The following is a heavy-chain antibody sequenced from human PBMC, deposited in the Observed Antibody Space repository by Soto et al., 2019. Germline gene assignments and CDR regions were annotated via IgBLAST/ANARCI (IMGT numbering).Heavy chain of an antibody. J-gene: IGHJ6*02. CDR3: AKPSGIAVAGQRNPWGYYYGMDV. CDR1: GFTFSSYA. D-gene: IGHD6-19*01. Sequence: GGSLRLSCAASGFTFSSYAMSWVRQAPGKGLEWVSAISGSGGSTYYADSGKGRFTISRDNSKNTLYLQMKGLRAEDTAVYYCAKPSGIAVAGQRNPWGYYYGMDVWGQGTTVTVSS. V-gene: IGHV3-23*01. CDR2: ISGSGGST.